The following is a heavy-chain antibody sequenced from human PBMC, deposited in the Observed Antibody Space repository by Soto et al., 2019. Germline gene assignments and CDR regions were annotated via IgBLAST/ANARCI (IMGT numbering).Heavy chain of an antibody. CDR1: GFTFSSYS. J-gene: IGHJ4*02. CDR2: ISSSSSTI. D-gene: IGHD3-22*01. Sequence: PGGSLRLSCAASGFTFSSYSMNWVRQAPGKGLEWVSYISSSSSTIYYADSVKGRFTISRDNAKNSLYLQMSSLRAEDTALYYCVKGSSASRPYYFDYWGQGTLVTVSS. V-gene: IGHV3-48*01. CDR3: VKGSSASRPYYFDY.